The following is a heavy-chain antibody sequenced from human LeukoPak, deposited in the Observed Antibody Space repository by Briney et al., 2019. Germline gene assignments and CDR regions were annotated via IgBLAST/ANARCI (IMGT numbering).Heavy chain of an antibody. CDR1: GYTFTSYG. CDR3: ARDRGGRYYYDSSGYYYV. CDR2: ISAYNGNT. D-gene: IGHD3-22*01. V-gene: IGHV1-18*01. Sequence: GASVKASCKASGYTFTSYGISWVRQAPGQGLEWMGLISAYNGNTNYAQKLQGRVTMTTDTSTSTAYMELRSLRSDDTAVYYCARDRGGRYYYDSSGYYYVWGQGTLVTVSS. J-gene: IGHJ4*02.